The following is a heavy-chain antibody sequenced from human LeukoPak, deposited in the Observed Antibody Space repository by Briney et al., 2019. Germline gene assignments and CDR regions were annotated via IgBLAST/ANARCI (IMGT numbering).Heavy chain of an antibody. CDR1: GVMFPSYW. J-gene: IGHJ4*02. CDR2: IKQDGSEK. Sequence: GGSLRLSCAASGVMFPSYWMTWVRQAPGKGLEWVANIKQDGSEKYYVDSVKGRFTISRDNAKNSVYLQMNGLRAEDTAVYYCARRHHFGFLDSWGQGTLVTVSS. V-gene: IGHV3-7*04. CDR3: ARRHHFGFLDS. D-gene: IGHD3-10*01.